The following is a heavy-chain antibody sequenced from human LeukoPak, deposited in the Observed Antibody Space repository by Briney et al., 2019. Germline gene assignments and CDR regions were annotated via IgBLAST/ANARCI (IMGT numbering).Heavy chain of an antibody. V-gene: IGHV3-74*01. CDR2: INGDGRNI. CDR3: ARDSSLWFGAT. J-gene: IGHJ4*02. Sequence: GGSLRLSCVASGFTFSSYWMHWVRQDPRKGLVWVSRINGDGRNINYADSMRGRFTISRDNSKNTVYLQMNSLRVEDTAVYYCARDSSLWFGATWGQGTLVIVSS. CDR1: GFTFSSYW. D-gene: IGHD3-10*01.